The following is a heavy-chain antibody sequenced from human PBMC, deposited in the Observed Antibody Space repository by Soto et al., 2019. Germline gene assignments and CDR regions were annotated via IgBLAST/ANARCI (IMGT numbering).Heavy chain of an antibody. V-gene: IGHV4-34*01. CDR1: GQSFSGHT. Sequence: QVQLQQWGAGLLKPSETLSLTCAVYGQSFSGHTWSWIRQSPGKGLEWIGEISQSGSTYYNPSLKARVTISADTSKNQFSLTLNPVTAADTGVFYCARGSGIAVIPGELEDVHYDYWGQGTLVSVSS. CDR2: ISQSGST. CDR3: ARGSGIAVIPGELEDVHYDY. J-gene: IGHJ4*02. D-gene: IGHD2-2*01.